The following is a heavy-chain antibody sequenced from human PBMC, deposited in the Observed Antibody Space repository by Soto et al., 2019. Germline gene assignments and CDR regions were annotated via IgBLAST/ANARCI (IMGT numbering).Heavy chain of an antibody. CDR1: GYSFTSYL. CDR2: IDPSDSYT. D-gene: IGHD2-8*01. Sequence: GESLKISCKGSGYSFTSYLISWVRQMPGKGLEWMGRIDPSDSYTNYSPSFRCHVTISVDKSISTAYLQWSSLQASDTALYYCARWVMGFNYLDYWGQGTLVTVSS. V-gene: IGHV5-10-1*01. CDR3: ARWVMGFNYLDY. J-gene: IGHJ4*02.